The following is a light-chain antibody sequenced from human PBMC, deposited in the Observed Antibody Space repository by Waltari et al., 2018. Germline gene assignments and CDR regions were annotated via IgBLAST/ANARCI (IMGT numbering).Light chain of an antibody. CDR2: VNSDGSH. CDR1: RGHSSNV. V-gene: IGLV4-69*01. CDR3: QTGGHGTWV. Sequence: QLVLTQSPSASASLGASVKLTCTLSRGHSSNVIAWLQQQPEKGPRYLMKVNSDGSHSKGDEIPDRFSGSSSGAERYLTIASLQSEDEADYYCQTGGHGTWVFGGGTKLTVL. J-gene: IGLJ3*02.